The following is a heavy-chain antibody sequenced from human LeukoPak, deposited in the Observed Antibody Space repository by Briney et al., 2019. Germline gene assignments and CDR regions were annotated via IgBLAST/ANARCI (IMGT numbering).Heavy chain of an antibody. CDR3: ASRITIVRNGMDV. Sequence: ASVKVSCKASGGTFSSYAISWVRQAPGQGLEWMGRIIPILGIANYAQKFQGRVTITADKSTSTAYMELSSLRSEDTAVYYCASRITIVRNGMDVWGQGTTVTVSS. V-gene: IGHV1-69*04. J-gene: IGHJ6*02. D-gene: IGHD3-10*01. CDR1: GGTFSSYA. CDR2: IIPILGIA.